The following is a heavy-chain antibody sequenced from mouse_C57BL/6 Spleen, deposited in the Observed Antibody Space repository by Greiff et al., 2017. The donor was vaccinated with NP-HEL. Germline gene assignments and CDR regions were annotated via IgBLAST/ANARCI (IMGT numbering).Heavy chain of an antibody. Sequence: EVQLQESGPGLVKPSQSLSLTCSVTGYSITSGYYWNWIRQFPGNKLEWMGYISYDGSNNYNPSLKNRISITRDTSKNQFFLKLNSVTTEDTATYYCARDRLGHWYFDVWGTGTTVTVSS. V-gene: IGHV3-6*01. CDR2: ISYDGSN. CDR1: GYSITSGYY. J-gene: IGHJ1*03. CDR3: ARDRLGHWYFDV. D-gene: IGHD4-1*01.